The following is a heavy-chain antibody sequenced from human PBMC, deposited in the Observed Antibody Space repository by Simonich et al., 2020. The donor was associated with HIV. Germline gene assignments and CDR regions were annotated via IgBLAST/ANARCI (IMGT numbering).Heavy chain of an antibody. Sequence: EVQLVQSGAEVKKPGESLKISCKGSGYSFTSYWIGWVRQMPGKGLEWMGIIYPWDSYPRYSPSFQGQVTTSADKSISTAYLQWSSLKASDTAMYYCARTYYYDSSGYYPYFDYWGQGTLVTVSS. V-gene: IGHV5-51*01. D-gene: IGHD3-22*01. CDR3: ARTYYYDSSGYYPYFDY. CDR1: GYSFTSYW. CDR2: IYPWDSYP. J-gene: IGHJ4*02.